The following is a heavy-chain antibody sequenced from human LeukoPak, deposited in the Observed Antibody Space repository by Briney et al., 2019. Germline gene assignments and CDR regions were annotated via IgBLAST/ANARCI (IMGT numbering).Heavy chain of an antibody. CDR1: GFTFSSYA. CDR3: ARDQIFGVVLRYYGMDV. Sequence: GGSLRLSCAASGFTFSSYAMSWVRQAPGKGLEWVSSISDSGVNTYYADSVKGRSTISRDNSKNTLYLQMNSLRAEDTAVYYCARDQIFGVVLRYYGMDVWGQGTTVTVSS. J-gene: IGHJ6*02. CDR2: ISDSGVNT. D-gene: IGHD3-3*01. V-gene: IGHV3-23*01.